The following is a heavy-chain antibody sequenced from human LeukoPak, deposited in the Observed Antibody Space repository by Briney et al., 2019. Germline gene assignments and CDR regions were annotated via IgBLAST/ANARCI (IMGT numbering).Heavy chain of an antibody. D-gene: IGHD5-24*01. Sequence: SVRVSCKASGGTFSSYAISWVRQAPGQGLEWMGGIIPIFGTANYTQKFQGRVTITADESTSTAYMELSSLRSEDTAVYYCARGKGWDYFDYWGQGTLVTVSS. CDR1: GGTFSSYA. V-gene: IGHV1-69*13. CDR3: ARGKGWDYFDY. J-gene: IGHJ4*02. CDR2: IIPIFGTA.